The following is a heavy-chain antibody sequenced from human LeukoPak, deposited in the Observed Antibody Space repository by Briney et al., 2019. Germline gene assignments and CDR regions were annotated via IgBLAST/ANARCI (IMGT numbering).Heavy chain of an antibody. V-gene: IGHV3-21*01. D-gene: IGHD3-10*01. Sequence: PGGSLRLSCAASGFNFSNYSMGWVRQAPGKGLEWVSSISSTTTYLYYADSVKGRFTISRDNAKNSLFLQMNSLRAEDTAVYYCARDYSGDYWGQGTPVTVSS. CDR2: ISSTTTYL. CDR1: GFNFSNYS. J-gene: IGHJ4*02. CDR3: ARDYSGDY.